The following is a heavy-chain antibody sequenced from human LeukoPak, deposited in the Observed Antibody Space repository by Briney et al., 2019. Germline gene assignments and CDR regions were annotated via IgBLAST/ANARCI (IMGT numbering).Heavy chain of an antibody. CDR1: GGSISSGGYY. CDR2: IYYSGST. Sequence: SETESLTCTVSGGSISSGGYYWSWIRQHPGKGLEWIGYIYYSGSTYYDPSLKSRVTISVDTSKNQFSLKLSSVTAADTAVYYCAREPIYSWYTYYFDYWGQGTLVTVSS. J-gene: IGHJ4*02. D-gene: IGHD6-13*01. V-gene: IGHV4-31*03. CDR3: AREPIYSWYTYYFDY.